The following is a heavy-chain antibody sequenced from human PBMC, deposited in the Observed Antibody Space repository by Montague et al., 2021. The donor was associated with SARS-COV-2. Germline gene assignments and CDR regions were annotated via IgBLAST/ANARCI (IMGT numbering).Heavy chain of an antibody. Sequence: SETLSLTCTVSGGSISSYYWSWIRQPPGKGLEWIGYIYYSGSTNYNPSLKSRVTISVDTSKNQFSLKLSSVTAADTAVCYCASGVKMAPDYWGQGTLVTVSS. CDR1: GGSISSYY. CDR3: ASGVKMAPDY. V-gene: IGHV4-59*01. D-gene: IGHD5-24*01. CDR2: IYYSGST. J-gene: IGHJ4*02.